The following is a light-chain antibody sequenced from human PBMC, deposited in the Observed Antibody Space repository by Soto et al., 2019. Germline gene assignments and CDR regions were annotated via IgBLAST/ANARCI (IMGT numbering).Light chain of an antibody. CDR2: KAS. Sequence: DIQMTQSPSTLSGSVGDRVTITCRASQTISSWLAWYQQKPGKAPKLLIYKASTLENGVPSRFSGSGSGTEFTLTISGLQPDDFATYYCQQYNGYSFYTNSFGQGTKLEIK. J-gene: IGKJ2*03. V-gene: IGKV1-5*03. CDR1: QTISSW. CDR3: QQYNGYSFYTNS.